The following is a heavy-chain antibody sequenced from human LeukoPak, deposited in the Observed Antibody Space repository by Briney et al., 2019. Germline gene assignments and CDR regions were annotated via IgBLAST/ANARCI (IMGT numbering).Heavy chain of an antibody. J-gene: IGHJ6*02. CDR3: ARSSPRDFWSGYSVPYYYYYGMDV. CDR2: IYYSGST. Sequence: PSETLSLTCAVSGGSISSGGYSWSWIRQPPGKGLEWIGYIYYSGSTNYNPSLKSRVTISVDTSKNQFSLKLSSVTAADTAVYYCARSSPRDFWSGYSVPYYYYYGMDVWGQGTTVTVSS. D-gene: IGHD3-3*01. V-gene: IGHV4-61*08. CDR1: GGSISSGGYS.